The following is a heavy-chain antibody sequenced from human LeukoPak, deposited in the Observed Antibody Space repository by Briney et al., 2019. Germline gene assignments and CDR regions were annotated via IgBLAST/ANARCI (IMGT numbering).Heavy chain of an antibody. J-gene: IGHJ6*03. CDR3: ARAPGHCSGGICPTYYYHMDV. CDR1: GYTFNTYG. CDR2: ISAYNGET. D-gene: IGHD2-15*01. V-gene: IGHV1-18*01. Sequence: ASVKVSCKPYGYTFNTYGITWVRQAPGQGLEWMGWISAYNGETKYAQKLQGRVSMTTDTPTSTAYMELRSLRSDDTAVYFCARAPGHCSGGICPTYYYHMDVWGKGTTVTVSS.